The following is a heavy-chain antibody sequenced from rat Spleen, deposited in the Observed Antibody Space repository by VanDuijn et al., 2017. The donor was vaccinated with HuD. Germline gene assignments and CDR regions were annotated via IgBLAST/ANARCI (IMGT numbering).Heavy chain of an antibody. CDR1: GYSITRSY. J-gene: IGHJ2*01. CDR3: ASYYYDGSYYYYFDY. V-gene: IGHV3-1*01. CDR2: ISYSGST. Sequence: EVQLQESGPGLVKPSQSLSLTCSVTGYSITRSYRWSWIRKFPGNKLEWMGYISYSGSTSYNPSLKSRISITRDTSKNQFFLQLNSVTTEDTATYYCASYYYDGSYYYYFDYWGQGVRVTVSS. D-gene: IGHD1-12*02.